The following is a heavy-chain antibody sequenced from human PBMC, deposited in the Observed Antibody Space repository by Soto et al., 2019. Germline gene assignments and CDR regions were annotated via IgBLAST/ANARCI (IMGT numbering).Heavy chain of an antibody. Sequence: GGSLRLSCAASGFTFSSYSMSWVRQAPGKGLEWVSGFRTGADDGTTYYADSVKGRFTISRDNAKNSVYLQMDSLRVEDTAVYYCAREGALKPFSSWGQGALVTVSS. CDR3: AREGALKPFSS. CDR1: GFTFSSYS. V-gene: IGHV3-23*01. CDR2: FRTGADDGTT. J-gene: IGHJ5*02.